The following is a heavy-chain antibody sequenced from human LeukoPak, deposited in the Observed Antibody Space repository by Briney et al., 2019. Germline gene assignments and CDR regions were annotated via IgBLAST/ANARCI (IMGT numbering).Heavy chain of an antibody. CDR3: ARERDCSSTSCYPSQHDAFDI. Sequence: SETLSLTCTVSGGSITNNSDYWGCIRQPPGKGLEWIGRIYTSGSTNYNPSLKSRVTMSVDTSKNQFSLKLSSVTAADTAVYYCARERDCSSTSCYPSQHDAFDIWGQGTMVTVSS. D-gene: IGHD2-2*01. J-gene: IGHJ3*02. CDR2: IYTSGST. CDR1: GGSITNNSDY. V-gene: IGHV4-39*07.